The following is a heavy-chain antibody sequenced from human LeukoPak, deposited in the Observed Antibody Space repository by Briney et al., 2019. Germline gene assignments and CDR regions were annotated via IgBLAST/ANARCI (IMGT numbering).Heavy chain of an antibody. V-gene: IGHV3-23*01. D-gene: IGHD5-18*01. CDR1: GFTFSSYV. CDR3: AKVPTGYSYGYSDY. CDR2: ITGSGGST. J-gene: IGHJ4*02. Sequence: GGSLRLSCAASGFTFSSYVMSWVRQAPGKGLEWVSAITGSGGSTYYADSVKGRFTISRDNSKNTLYLQMNSLRAEDTAVYYCAKVPTGYSYGYSDYWGQGTLVTVSS.